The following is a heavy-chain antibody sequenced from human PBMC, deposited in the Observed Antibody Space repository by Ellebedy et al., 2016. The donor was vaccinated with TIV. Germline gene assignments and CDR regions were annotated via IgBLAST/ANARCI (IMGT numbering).Heavy chain of an antibody. CDR3: VRDASSSYYS. J-gene: IGHJ4*02. Sequence: GESLKISCSASGFTVSSFFMSWVRQAPGKGLQWVSAIYSGGSTYYTESVKGRFTISRHDSKNTLYLQMNSLRAEDTAVYYCVRDASSSYYSWGQGTLVTVSS. CDR1: GFTVSSFF. D-gene: IGHD6-13*01. CDR2: IYSGGST. V-gene: IGHV3-53*04.